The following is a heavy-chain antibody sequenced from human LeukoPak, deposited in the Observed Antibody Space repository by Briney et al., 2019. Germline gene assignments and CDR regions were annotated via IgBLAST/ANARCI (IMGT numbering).Heavy chain of an antibody. D-gene: IGHD6-19*01. Sequence: ASAKVSCKASGYTFTSYDINWVRQATGQGLEWMGWMNPNSGNTGYAQKFQGRVTMTRNTSISTAYMELSSLRSEDTAVYYCARLAAGTANVVDYWGQGTLVTVSS. V-gene: IGHV1-8*01. J-gene: IGHJ4*02. CDR2: MNPNSGNT. CDR1: GYTFTSYD. CDR3: ARLAAGTANVVDY.